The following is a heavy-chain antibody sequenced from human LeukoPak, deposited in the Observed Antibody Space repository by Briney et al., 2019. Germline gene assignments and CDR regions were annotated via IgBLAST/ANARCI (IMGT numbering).Heavy chain of an antibody. CDR1: GFTFNRNA. V-gene: IGHV3-23*01. J-gene: IGHJ4*02. CDR3: VRRGDASSGWGDHDF. CDR2: IGGSGDKT. D-gene: IGHD6-19*01. Sequence: GGSLRLSCAASGFTFNRNAISWVRQAPGKELEWVSTIGGSGDKTFYADSVKGRFTISRDNSKNMVHLQMNSLTGEDTALYYCVRRGDASSGWGDHDFWGQGALVTVSS.